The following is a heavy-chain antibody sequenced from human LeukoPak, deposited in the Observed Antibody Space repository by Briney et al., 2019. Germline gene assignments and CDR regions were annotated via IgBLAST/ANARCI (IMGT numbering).Heavy chain of an antibody. J-gene: IGHJ4*02. CDR1: GGSFSGYY. Sequence: SETLSLTCAVYGGSFSGYYWSWIRQPPGKGLEWIGEINHSGSTNYNPSLKSRVTISVDTSKNQFSLKLSSVTAADTAVYYCARGYSSSWSTRARLCYSFDYWGQGTLVTVSS. CDR3: ARGYSSSWSTRARLCYSFDY. V-gene: IGHV4-34*01. D-gene: IGHD6-13*01. CDR2: INHSGST.